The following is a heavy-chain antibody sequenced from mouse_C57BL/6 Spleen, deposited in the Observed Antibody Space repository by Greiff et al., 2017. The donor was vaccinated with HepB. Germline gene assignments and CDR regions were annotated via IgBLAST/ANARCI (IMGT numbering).Heavy chain of an antibody. Sequence: VKLMESGAELVRPGASVKLSCKASGYSFTDYYLNRLKQRPGQGLEWIARIYPGSGNTYYNEKFKGKATLTAEKSSSTAYMQLSSLTSEDSAVYFCARWGHGDYYAMDYWGQGTSVTVSS. CDR3: ARWGHGDYYAMDY. J-gene: IGHJ4*01. D-gene: IGHD6-1*01. CDR1: GYSFTDYY. V-gene: IGHV1-76*01. CDR2: IYPGSGNT.